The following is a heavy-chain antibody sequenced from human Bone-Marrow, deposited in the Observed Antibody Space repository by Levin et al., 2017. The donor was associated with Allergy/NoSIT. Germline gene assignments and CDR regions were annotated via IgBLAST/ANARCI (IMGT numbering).Heavy chain of an antibody. D-gene: IGHD6-13*01. Sequence: GSLRLSCTVSGGSISSYYWSWIRQPAGKGLEWIGRIYTSGSTNYNPSLKSRVTMSVDTSKNQFSLKLSSMTAADTAVYYCARVYSSSSGRDAFDIWGQGTMVTVSS. CDR1: GGSISSYY. V-gene: IGHV4-4*07. CDR3: ARVYSSSSGRDAFDI. J-gene: IGHJ3*02. CDR2: IYTSGST.